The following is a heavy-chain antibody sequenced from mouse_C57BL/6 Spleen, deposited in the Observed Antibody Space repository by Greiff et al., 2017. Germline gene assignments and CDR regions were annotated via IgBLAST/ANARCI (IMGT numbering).Heavy chain of an antibody. Sequence: EVQLQQSGPELVKPGASVKISCKASGYTFTDYYMNWVKQSHGKSLEWIGDINPNNGGTSYNQKFKGKATLTVDKSSSTAYMELRSLTSEDSAVYYCASDDGYPFDYWGQGTTLTVSS. J-gene: IGHJ2*01. V-gene: IGHV1-26*01. D-gene: IGHD2-3*01. CDR1: GYTFTDYY. CDR3: ASDDGYPFDY. CDR2: INPNNGGT.